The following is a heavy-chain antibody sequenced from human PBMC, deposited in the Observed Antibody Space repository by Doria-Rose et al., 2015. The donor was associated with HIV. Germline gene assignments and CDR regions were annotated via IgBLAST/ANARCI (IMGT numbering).Heavy chain of an antibody. Sequence: QITLKESGPVLVKPTETLTLTCTVSGVSLSSPGMGVSWIRQPPGKALEWLANIFSDDEISYNTSLKSRLTISRGTSKRQVVRTMTDMDPVDTATYYCARIKSSRWYHKYYFDFWGQGTLVIVSA. CDR2: IFSDDEI. CDR1: GVSLSSPGMG. CDR3: ARIKSSRWYHKYYFDF. D-gene: IGHD6-13*01. J-gene: IGHJ4*02. V-gene: IGHV2-26*01.